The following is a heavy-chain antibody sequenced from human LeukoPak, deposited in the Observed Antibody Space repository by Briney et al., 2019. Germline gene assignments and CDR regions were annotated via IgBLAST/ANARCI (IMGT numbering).Heavy chain of an antibody. J-gene: IGHJ4*02. CDR3: AKDHRIVVVPAADAGP. D-gene: IGHD2-2*01. CDR1: GFTFSSYG. CDR2: ISYDGSNK. Sequence: PGGSLRLSCAASGFTFSSYGMHWVRQAPGKGLEWVAVISYDGSNKYYADSVKGRFTISRDNSKNTLYLQMNSLRAEDTAVYYCAKDHRIVVVPAADAGPWGQGTLVTVSS. V-gene: IGHV3-30*18.